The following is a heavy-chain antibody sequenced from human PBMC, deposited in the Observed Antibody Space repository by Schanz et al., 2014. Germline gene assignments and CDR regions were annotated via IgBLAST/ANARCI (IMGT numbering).Heavy chain of an antibody. J-gene: IGHJ6*02. Sequence: QVQLVESGGGVVQPGRSLRLSCAASGFTFSKYGMHWVRQAPGKGLEWVAFISYDGNNQYYADSVKGRFTISRDNSKNTLYLQMNSLRAEDTAVYYCARPLGPNYYYYGLDVWGQGTLVTVSS. CDR2: ISYDGNNQ. CDR1: GFTFSKYG. V-gene: IGHV3-30*19. CDR3: ARPLGPNYYYYGLDV.